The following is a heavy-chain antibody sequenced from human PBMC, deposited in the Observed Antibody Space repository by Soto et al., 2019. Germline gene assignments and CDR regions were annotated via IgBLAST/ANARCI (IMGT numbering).Heavy chain of an antibody. CDR2: LNDGSGGST. Sequence: EVQLLESGGGLVQPGGSLRLSCAASGFTFSSYAMSWVRQAPGKGLEWVSGLNDGSGGSTYYADSVRGRFTISRDNSKNTLYLQMNSLRAEDTALYYCAKDRGPHGHPYYFDFWGQGTLVTVSS. CDR3: AKDRGPHGHPYYFDF. D-gene: IGHD3-10*01. V-gene: IGHV3-23*01. J-gene: IGHJ4*02. CDR1: GFTFSSYA.